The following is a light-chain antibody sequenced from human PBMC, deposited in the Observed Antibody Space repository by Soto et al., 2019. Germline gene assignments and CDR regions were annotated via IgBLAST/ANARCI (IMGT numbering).Light chain of an antibody. J-gene: IGKJ1*01. Sequence: EMGLAQSPVTLSLSPGERATLSCRASQSISGSYLAWYQQRPGQAPRLLISEASNRATGIPARFSGSGSGTDFTLTISSLQPDDFATYYCQQYNSYSWTFGQGTKVDI. CDR2: EAS. CDR1: QSISGSY. CDR3: QQYNSYSWT. V-gene: IGKV3-20*01.